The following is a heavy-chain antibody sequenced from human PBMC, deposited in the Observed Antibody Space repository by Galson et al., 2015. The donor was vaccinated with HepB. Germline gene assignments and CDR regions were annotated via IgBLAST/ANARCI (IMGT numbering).Heavy chain of an antibody. Sequence: SLRLSCAASGFTFSSYGMHWVRQAPGKGLEWVAVISYDGSNKYYADSVKGRFTISRDNSKNTLYLQMNSLRAEDTAVYYCAKLYSSSCFDWGQGTLVTVSS. V-gene: IGHV3-30*18. CDR3: AKLYSSSCFD. D-gene: IGHD6-13*01. CDR2: ISYDGSNK. CDR1: GFTFSSYG. J-gene: IGHJ4*02.